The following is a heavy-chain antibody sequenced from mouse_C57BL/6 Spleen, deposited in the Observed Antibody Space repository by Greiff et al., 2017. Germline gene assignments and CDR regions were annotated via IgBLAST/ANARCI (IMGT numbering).Heavy chain of an antibody. V-gene: IGHV14-3*01. J-gene: IGHJ4*01. CDR2: IDPANGNT. CDR3: ARWDGSSYEYYAMDY. D-gene: IGHD1-1*01. CDR1: GFNIKNTY. Sequence: VQLQQSVAELVRPGASVKLSCTASGFNIKNTYMHWVQQRPEQGLEWIGRIDPANGNTKYAPTFQGQATITADTSSNTAYLQLSSLTSEDTAIYYCARWDGSSYEYYAMDYWGQGTSVTVSS.